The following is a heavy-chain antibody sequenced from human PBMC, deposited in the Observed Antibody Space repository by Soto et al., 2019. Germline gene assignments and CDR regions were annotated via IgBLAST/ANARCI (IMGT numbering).Heavy chain of an antibody. Sequence: GGSLRLSCAASGFTFSSYSMNWVRQAPGKGLEWVSSISSSSSYIYYADSVKGRFTISRDNAKNSLYLQMNSLRAEDTAVYYCARVIDSRSGWYLYYWGQGTLVTVSS. CDR2: ISSSSSYI. CDR3: ARVIDSRSGWYLYY. CDR1: GFTFSSYS. V-gene: IGHV3-21*01. D-gene: IGHD6-19*01. J-gene: IGHJ4*02.